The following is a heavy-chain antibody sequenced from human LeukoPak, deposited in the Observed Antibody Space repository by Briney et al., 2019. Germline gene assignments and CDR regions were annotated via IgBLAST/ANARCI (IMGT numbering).Heavy chain of an antibody. CDR2: ISSSSSYI. CDR3: ARDRPPRASGSYSY. Sequence: GGPLRLSCAASGFTFSSYSMNWVRQAPGKGLEWVSSISSSSSYIYYADSVKVRFTISRDNAKNSLYLRMNTLSAEHTAVYYCARDRPPRASGSYSYWGQGTLVTVSS. J-gene: IGHJ4*02. CDR1: GFTFSSYS. D-gene: IGHD1-26*01. V-gene: IGHV3-21*01.